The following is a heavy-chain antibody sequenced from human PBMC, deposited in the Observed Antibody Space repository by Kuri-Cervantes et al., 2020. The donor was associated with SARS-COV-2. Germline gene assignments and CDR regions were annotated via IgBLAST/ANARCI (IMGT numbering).Heavy chain of an antibody. CDR3: ARDSTYSSGWYEGFDYYYYGMDV. D-gene: IGHD6-19*01. V-gene: IGHV4-59*01. J-gene: IGHJ6*02. CDR2: IYYSGST. CDR1: GGSISSYY. Sequence: GSLRLSCTVSGGSISSYYWSWIRQPPGKGLEWIGYIYYSGSTNYNPSLKSRVTISVDTSKNQFSLKLSSVTAADTAVYYCARDSTYSSGWYEGFDYYYYGMDVWGQGTTVTVSS.